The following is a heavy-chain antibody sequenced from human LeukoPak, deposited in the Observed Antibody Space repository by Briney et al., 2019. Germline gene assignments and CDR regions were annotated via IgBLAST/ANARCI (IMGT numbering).Heavy chain of an antibody. Sequence: GGSLRLSCAASGFTFSSYGMSWVRQAPGKGLEWVSAISGSGGSTYYADSVKGRFTISRDNSKNTLYLQMNGLRAEDTAVYYCAKNGVYGSGSYYHHDAFDIWGQGTMVTVSS. CDR1: GFTFSSYG. J-gene: IGHJ3*02. CDR2: ISGSGGST. CDR3: AKNGVYGSGSYYHHDAFDI. D-gene: IGHD3-10*01. V-gene: IGHV3-23*01.